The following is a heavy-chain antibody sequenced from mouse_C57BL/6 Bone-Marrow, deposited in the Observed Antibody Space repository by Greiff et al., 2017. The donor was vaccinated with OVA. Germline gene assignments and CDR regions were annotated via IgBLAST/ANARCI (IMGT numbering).Heavy chain of an antibody. V-gene: IGHV5-17*01. Sequence: EVQLVESGGGLVKPGGSLQLSCAASGFTFSDYGMHWVRQAPETGLEWVAYISSGSSTIYYADTVKGRFTISRDNAKNTLVLQMTSLRSEDTAMYYCAREGYLDYWGQGTTLTVSS. CDR2: ISSGSSTI. J-gene: IGHJ2*01. CDR1: GFTFSDYG. CDR3: AREGYLDY.